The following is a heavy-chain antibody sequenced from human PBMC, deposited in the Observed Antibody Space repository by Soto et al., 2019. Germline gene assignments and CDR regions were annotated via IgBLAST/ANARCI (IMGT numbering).Heavy chain of an antibody. CDR3: ARDGDGRMTTNPYYYTGMDV. J-gene: IGHJ6*02. D-gene: IGHD3-3*01. CDR2: IHSSGTF. Sequence: SETLSLTCTVSGASISNAYWSWIRQAAGKRLEWIGRIHSSGTFNYNPSLKSRVSISRDTSKNQISLKLSSVTAADTAVYYCARDGDGRMTTNPYYYTGMDVWGPGSTVTVSS. CDR1: GASISNAY. V-gene: IGHV4-4*07.